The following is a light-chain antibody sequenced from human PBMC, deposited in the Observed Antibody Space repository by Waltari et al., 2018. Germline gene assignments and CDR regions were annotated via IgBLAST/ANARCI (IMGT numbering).Light chain of an antibody. CDR2: GAS. J-gene: IGKJ1*01. CDR3: QQYNDWPPWT. Sequence: EIVMTQSPAPLSLSPGETVTLPCRASQSVTTNLAWYQQKPGQAPRLLIYGASTRAAGIPARFSGSGSGTEFTLTISGLQSEDFAFYYCQQYNDWPPWTFGQGTKVEIK. CDR1: QSVTTN. V-gene: IGKV3-15*01.